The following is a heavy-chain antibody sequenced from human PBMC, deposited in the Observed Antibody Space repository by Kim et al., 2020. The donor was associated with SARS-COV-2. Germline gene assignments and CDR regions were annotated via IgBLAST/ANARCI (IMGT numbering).Heavy chain of an antibody. CDR1: GFTFSASA. Sequence: GGSLRLSCAASGFTFSASAIHRVRQASGKGLEWVGRIRSKANNYATVYAASVKGRFTISRDDSKDTAYLQMNSLKTEDTAVYYCMNSWYSSSSTWGQGTLVTVSS. CDR3: MNSWYSSSST. V-gene: IGHV3-73*01. J-gene: IGHJ5*02. D-gene: IGHD6-13*01. CDR2: IRSKANNYAT.